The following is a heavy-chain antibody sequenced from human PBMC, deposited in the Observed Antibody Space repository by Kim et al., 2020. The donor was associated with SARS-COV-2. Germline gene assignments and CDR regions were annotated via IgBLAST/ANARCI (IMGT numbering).Heavy chain of an antibody. Sequence: ASVKVSCNASGYTFTSYDINWGRQATGQGLEWVGWMNPNSGNTGYAQKFQGRVTMTKNTSISTAYMELSSLRSEDTAVYYGATEGFIAATFRDVWGQGTTVTVSS. J-gene: IGHJ6*02. CDR2: MNPNSGNT. D-gene: IGHD6-13*01. CDR3: ATEGFIAATFRDV. CDR1: GYTFTSYD. V-gene: IGHV1-8*01.